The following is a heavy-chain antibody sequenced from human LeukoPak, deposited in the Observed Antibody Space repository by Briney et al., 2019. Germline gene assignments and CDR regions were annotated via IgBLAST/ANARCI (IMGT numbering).Heavy chain of an antibody. V-gene: IGHV3-23*01. Sequence: PGGSLRLSCAASGFTFSSYAMSWVRQAPGKGLEWVSAISGSGGSTYYADSVKGRFTISRDNSKNTLYLQMNSLRAEDTAVYYCATDGYYDSSGYYPLDYWGQGTLVTVSS. J-gene: IGHJ4*02. CDR1: GFTFSSYA. CDR2: ISGSGGST. D-gene: IGHD3-22*01. CDR3: ATDGYYDSSGYYPLDY.